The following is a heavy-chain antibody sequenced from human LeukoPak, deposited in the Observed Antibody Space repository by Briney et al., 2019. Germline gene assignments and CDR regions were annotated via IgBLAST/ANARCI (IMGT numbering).Heavy chain of an antibody. D-gene: IGHD2-15*01. Sequence: ASVKVSCKASGYTFSRNAMNWVRQVPGRGLEWMGWINTNAGNPTYAQGFTGRFVFSLDTSVSTAYLQISSLQAEDTAVHYCARASGFCSGLRCYLHLDYWGQGSLVTVSS. CDR3: ARASGFCSGLRCYLHLDY. V-gene: IGHV7-4-1*02. CDR2: INTNAGNP. J-gene: IGHJ4*02. CDR1: GYTFSRNA.